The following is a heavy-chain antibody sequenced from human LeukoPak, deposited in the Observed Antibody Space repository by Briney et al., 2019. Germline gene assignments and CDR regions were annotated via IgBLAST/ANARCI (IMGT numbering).Heavy chain of an antibody. D-gene: IGHD2-15*01. Sequence: GASVKVSCKASGDSLTKYYIHWVRQAPGQGLEWMGIINPSDGSTTYTQKFQGRVTMTTDTSTSTVNMELSSPRSEDTAVYYCAPSVRSGGSYYFDYWGQGTLVTVSS. CDR1: GDSLTKYY. CDR3: APSVRSGGSYYFDY. J-gene: IGHJ4*02. V-gene: IGHV1-46*01. CDR2: INPSDGST.